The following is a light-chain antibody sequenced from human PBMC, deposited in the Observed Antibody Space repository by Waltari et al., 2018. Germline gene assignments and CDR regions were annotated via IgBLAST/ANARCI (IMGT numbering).Light chain of an antibody. CDR2: KNH. CDR1: TSNVGTNY. V-gene: IGLV1-47*01. J-gene: IGLJ1*01. CDR3: AVWEGSLKV. Sequence: SVLTQPPSVSGTPGQRVTISCSGSTSNVGTNYVFWYQLLPGAAPRLLIYKNHQRPSGVPARFSGSKSGTSASLAIGELRSEDDGDYYCAVWEGSLKVFGAGTKVTVL.